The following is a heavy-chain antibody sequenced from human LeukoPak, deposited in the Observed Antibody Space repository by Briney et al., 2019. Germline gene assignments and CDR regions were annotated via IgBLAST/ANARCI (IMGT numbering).Heavy chain of an antibody. CDR2: MNPDSGIA. V-gene: IGHV1-8*01. CDR1: GYTFTSYD. D-gene: IGHD2-21*01. CDR3: ATESMNWFDP. J-gene: IGHJ5*02. Sequence: ASVKVSCKASGYTFTSYDSNWVRQATGQGLEWMGWMNPDSGIAGYAQKFWGRVTMTRNTSKSTGYMELSSLRSDDTDVHYCATESMNWFDPWGQGTLVTVSS.